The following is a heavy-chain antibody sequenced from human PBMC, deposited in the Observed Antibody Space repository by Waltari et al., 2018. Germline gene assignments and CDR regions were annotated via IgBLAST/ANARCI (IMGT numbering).Heavy chain of an antibody. J-gene: IGHJ6*02. CDR1: GFTFSSYW. CDR3: ARDTLRLRDGMDV. V-gene: IGHV3-7*01. CDR2: IKEDGSEK. D-gene: IGHD4-17*01. Sequence: EVQLVESGGGLVQPGGSLRLSCAASGFTFSSYWMSWVRQAPGKGLEGVANIKEDGSEKYYVDSVKGRFTISRDNAKNSLYLQMNSLRAEDTAVYYCARDTLRLRDGMDVWGQGTTVTVSS.